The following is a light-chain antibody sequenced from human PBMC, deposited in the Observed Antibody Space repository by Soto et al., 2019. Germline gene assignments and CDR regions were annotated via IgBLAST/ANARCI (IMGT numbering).Light chain of an antibody. Sequence: DVHVTQSPSSVSASVGDRVTITCRASQAITSWLAWYQQKPGKVPNLLIFGASNLERGVPSRFSGSGSGTEFTLTISSLQPDDFATYYCQQYNTYWTFGQGTKVDIK. V-gene: IGKV1-5*01. J-gene: IGKJ1*01. CDR2: GAS. CDR3: QQYNTYWT. CDR1: QAITSW.